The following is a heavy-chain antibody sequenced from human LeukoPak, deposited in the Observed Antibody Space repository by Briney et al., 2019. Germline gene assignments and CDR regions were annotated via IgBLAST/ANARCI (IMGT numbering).Heavy chain of an antibody. J-gene: IGHJ3*02. V-gene: IGHV4-34*01. CDR3: ARGQVPHI. Sequence: SETLSLTCAVYGGSFSGYYWSWIRQPPGKGLEWIGEINHSGSTNYNPSLKSRVTISVDTSKNQFSLKLSSVTAADTAVYYCARGQVPHIWGQGTMVTVSS. CDR2: INHSGST. CDR1: GGSFSGYY. D-gene: IGHD4/OR15-4a*01.